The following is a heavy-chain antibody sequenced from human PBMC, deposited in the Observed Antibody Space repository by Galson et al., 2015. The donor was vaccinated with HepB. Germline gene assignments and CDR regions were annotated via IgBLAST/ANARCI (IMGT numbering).Heavy chain of an antibody. D-gene: IGHD2-2*02. CDR2: ISGNGGDP. Sequence: SLRLSCAASGFSFSSYAMTWVRQAPGKGLEWVSSISGNGGDPKYGDSVKGRFTIFRDKAKSTLYLQMNSLSAEDTAVYYCAKGDVWGPAAINYGLHVWGQGTTVTVSS. CDR1: GFSFSSYA. V-gene: IGHV3-23*01. CDR3: AKGDVWGPAAINYGLHV. J-gene: IGHJ6*02.